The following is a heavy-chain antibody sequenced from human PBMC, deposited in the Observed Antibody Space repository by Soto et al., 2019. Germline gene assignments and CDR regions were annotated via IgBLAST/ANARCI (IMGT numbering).Heavy chain of an antibody. V-gene: IGHV1-69*02. CDR1: GGTFSSYT. J-gene: IGHJ6*02. Sequence: QVQLVQSGAEVKKPGSSVKVSCKASGGTFSSYTSSWVRQAPGQGLEWMGRIIPILGIANYAQKFQGRVTITADKSTSTAYMELSSLRSEDTAVYYCARAANYYYYGMDVWGQGTTVTVSS. CDR3: ARAANYYYYGMDV. D-gene: IGHD6-13*01. CDR2: IIPILGIA.